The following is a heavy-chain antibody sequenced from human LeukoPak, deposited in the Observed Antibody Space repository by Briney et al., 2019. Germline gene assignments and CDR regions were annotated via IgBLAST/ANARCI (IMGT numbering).Heavy chain of an antibody. CDR3: ARGNPLEGDYGFPTTYYGMDV. D-gene: IGHD4-17*01. CDR1: GGTFSSYA. CDR2: IIPIFGTA. Sequence: SVKVSCKASGGTFSSYAISWVRQAPGQGLEWMGGIIPIFGTANYAQKFQGRVTITADESTSTAYMELSSLRSEDTAVYYCARGNPLEGDYGFPTTYYGMDVWGQGTTVTVPS. J-gene: IGHJ6*02. V-gene: IGHV1-69*13.